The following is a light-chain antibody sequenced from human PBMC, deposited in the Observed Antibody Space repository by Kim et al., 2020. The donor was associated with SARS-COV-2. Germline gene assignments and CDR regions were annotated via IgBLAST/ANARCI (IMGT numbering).Light chain of an antibody. CDR3: QQYRTYPPLS. J-gene: IGKJ4*01. CDR2: RAS. CDR1: QSISDW. Sequence: SIGDRVPIPCRASQSISDWLAWYQQKPGRAPKLLIYRASRLDSGVPSRFSGSGSETEFSLTISSLQPDDFATYYCQQYRTYPPLSFGGGTKVDIK. V-gene: IGKV1-5*03.